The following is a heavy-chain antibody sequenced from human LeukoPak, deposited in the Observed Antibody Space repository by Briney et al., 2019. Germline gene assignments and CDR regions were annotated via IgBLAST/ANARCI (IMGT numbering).Heavy chain of an antibody. D-gene: IGHD2-8*01. V-gene: IGHV4-59*01. CDR1: GGSIMSYY. CDR3: ARARGYCTNGVCYPRSAGFDY. Sequence: PSETLSLTCTVSGGSIMSYYWSWIRQPPGKGLEWIGYVYHSGSTNYNPSLKSRVTISVDTSKNQFSLKLSSVTAADTAVYYCARARGYCTNGVCYPRSAGFDYWGQGTLVTVSS. CDR2: VYHSGST. J-gene: IGHJ4*02.